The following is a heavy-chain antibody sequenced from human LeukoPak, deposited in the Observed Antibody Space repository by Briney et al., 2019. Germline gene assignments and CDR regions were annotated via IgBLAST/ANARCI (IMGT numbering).Heavy chain of an antibody. Sequence: PSETLSLTCAVYGGSFSGYYWSWIRQPPGKGLEWIGEINHSGSTNYNPSLKSRVTISVDTSKNQFSLKLSSVTAADTAVYYCARGLIITMVRGVIGYYYGMDVWGQGTTVTASS. J-gene: IGHJ6*02. V-gene: IGHV4-34*01. CDR2: INHSGST. CDR3: ARGLIITMVRGVIGYYYGMDV. D-gene: IGHD3-10*01. CDR1: GGSFSGYY.